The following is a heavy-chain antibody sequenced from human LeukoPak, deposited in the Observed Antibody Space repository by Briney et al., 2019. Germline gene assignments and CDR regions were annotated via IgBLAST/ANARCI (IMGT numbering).Heavy chain of an antibody. D-gene: IGHD5-18*01. CDR3: ARTDTAIGPRRPFDY. CDR1: GYTFTGYY. CDR2: MNPNSGNT. J-gene: IGHJ4*02. Sequence: ASVKVSCKASGYTFTGYYMHWVRQAPGQGREWMGWMNPNSGNTGYAQKFQGRVTMTRNTSISTAYMELSSLRSEDTAVYYCARTDTAIGPRRPFDYWGQGTLVTVSS. V-gene: IGHV1-8*02.